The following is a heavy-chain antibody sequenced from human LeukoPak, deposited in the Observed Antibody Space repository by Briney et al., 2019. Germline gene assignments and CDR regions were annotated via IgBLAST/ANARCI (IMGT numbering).Heavy chain of an antibody. J-gene: IGHJ4*02. V-gene: IGHV4-59*08. CDR2: IYYSGGT. D-gene: IGHD3-9*01. CDR3: ARHPGYTILTGYTYFDY. Sequence: SETLSLTCTVSGGSISSYFWSWIRQPPGKGLEWIGYIYYSGGTKYNPSLESRVTISVDTSKSQFSLNLNSVTAADTAVYYCARHPGYTILTGYTYFDYWGQGALVTVSS. CDR1: GGSISSYF.